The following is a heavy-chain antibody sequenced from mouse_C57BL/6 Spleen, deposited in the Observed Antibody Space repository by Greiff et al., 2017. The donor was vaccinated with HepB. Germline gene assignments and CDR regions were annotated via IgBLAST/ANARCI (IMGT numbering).Heavy chain of an antibody. CDR2: INPNNGGT. CDR1: GYTFTDYN. CDR3: ARGTTVVYFDY. J-gene: IGHJ2*01. D-gene: IGHD1-1*01. Sequence: EVKLEESGPELVKPGASVKMSCKASGYTFTDYNMHWVKQSHGKSLEWIGYINPNNGGTSYNQKFKGKATLTVNKSSSTAYMELRSLTSEDSAVYYCARGTTVVYFDYWGQGTTLTVSS. V-gene: IGHV1-22*01.